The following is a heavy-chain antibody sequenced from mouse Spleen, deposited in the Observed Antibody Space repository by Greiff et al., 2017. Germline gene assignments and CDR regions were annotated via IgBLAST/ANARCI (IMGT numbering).Heavy chain of an antibody. CDR1: GYSITSDYA. J-gene: IGHJ2*01. CDR2: ISYSGST. CDR3: ARKELYFDY. V-gene: IGHV3-2*02. Sequence: EVKLMESGPGLVKPSQSLSLTCTVTGYSITSDYAWNWIRQFPGNKLEWMGYISYSGSTSYNPSLKSRISITRDTSKNQFFLQLNSVTTEDTATYYCARKELYFDYWGQGTTLTVSS.